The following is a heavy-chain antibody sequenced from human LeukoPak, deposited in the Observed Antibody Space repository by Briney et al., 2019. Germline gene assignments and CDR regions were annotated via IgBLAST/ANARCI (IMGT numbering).Heavy chain of an antibody. CDR3: ARGGFGRGYSYGYDYYYYGMDV. CDR2: IYTSGST. Sequence: SETLSLTCTVSGGSISSYYWSWIQQPAGKGLEWIGRIYTSGSTNYNPSLKSRVTMSVDTSKNQLSLKLSSVTAADTAVYYCARGGFGRGYSYGYDYYYYGMDVWGQGTTVTVSS. D-gene: IGHD5-18*01. J-gene: IGHJ6*02. CDR1: GGSISSYY. V-gene: IGHV4-4*07.